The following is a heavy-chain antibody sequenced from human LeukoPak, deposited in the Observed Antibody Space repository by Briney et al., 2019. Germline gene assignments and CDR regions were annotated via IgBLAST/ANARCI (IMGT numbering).Heavy chain of an antibody. J-gene: IGHJ4*02. CDR2: IRYDGSNK. V-gene: IGHV3-30*02. CDR1: GFTFSSYG. CDR3: AKVLEDNYYDSSGYHLDY. Sequence: PGGSLRLPCAASGFTFSSYGMHWVRQAPGKGLEWVAFIRYDGSNKYYADSVKGRFTISRDNSKNTLYLQMNSLRAEDTAVYYCAKVLEDNYYDSSGYHLDYWGQGTLVTVSS. D-gene: IGHD3-22*01.